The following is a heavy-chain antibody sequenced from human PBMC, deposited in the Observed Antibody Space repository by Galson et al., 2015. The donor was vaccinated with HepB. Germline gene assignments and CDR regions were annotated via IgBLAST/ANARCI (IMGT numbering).Heavy chain of an antibody. D-gene: IGHD7-27*01. CDR2: CVAENGDT. J-gene: IGHJ3*01. CDR3: ATYLGSTDFDF. V-gene: IGHV1-24*01. Sequence: SVKASGKVAGYNLIDLSIHWVRQAPGKGLERRGNCVAENGDTLLAQKFEGSVRRTEAVSSETTYMELSSLRSEDTGVYFCATYLGSTDFDFWGQGTMVTVSS. CDR1: GYNLIDLS.